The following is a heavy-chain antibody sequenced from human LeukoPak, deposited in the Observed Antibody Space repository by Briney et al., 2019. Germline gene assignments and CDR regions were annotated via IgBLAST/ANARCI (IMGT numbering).Heavy chain of an antibody. CDR2: MNPNSGNT. J-gene: IGHJ4*02. CDR3: ARGVGYSSSSNY. V-gene: IGHV1-8*02. Sequence: ASVKVSCKASGYTFTGYYMHWVRQATGQGLEWMGWMNPNSGNTGYAQKFQGRVTMTRNTSISTAYMELSSLRSEDTAVYYCARGVGYSSSSNYWGQGTLVTVSS. CDR1: GYTFTGYY. D-gene: IGHD6-13*01.